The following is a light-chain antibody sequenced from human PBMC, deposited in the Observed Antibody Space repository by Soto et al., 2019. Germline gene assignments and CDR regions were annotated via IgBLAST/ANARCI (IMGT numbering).Light chain of an antibody. Sequence: QSALTQPASVSGSPGQSITISCTGTSSDVGGYNYVSWYQQHPGKAPKLMIYEVSNRPSGGSNRFSGSKSGNTASLTISGLPAADEADYYCSSYTSSSLDYVFGTGTKLTVL. CDR1: SSDVGGYNY. CDR2: EVS. V-gene: IGLV2-14*01. J-gene: IGLJ1*01. CDR3: SSYTSSSLDYV.